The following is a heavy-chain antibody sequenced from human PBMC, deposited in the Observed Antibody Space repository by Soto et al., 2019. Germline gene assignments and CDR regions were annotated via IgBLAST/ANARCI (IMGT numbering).Heavy chain of an antibody. J-gene: IGHJ6*02. V-gene: IGHV1-69*13. CDR1: GYTFSNYG. CDR2: IIPIFGTA. CDR3: ARDRLASNYYYYGMDV. D-gene: IGHD6-19*01. Sequence: QVQLVQSGAEVKKPGASVKVSCKTSGYTFSNYGINWVRQAPGQGLEWMGWIIPIFGTANYAQKFQGRVTITADESTSTAYMELSSLRSEDTAVYYCARDRLASNYYYYGMDVWGQGTTVTVSS.